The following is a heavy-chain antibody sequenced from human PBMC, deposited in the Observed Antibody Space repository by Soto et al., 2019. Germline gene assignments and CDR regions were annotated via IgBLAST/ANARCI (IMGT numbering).Heavy chain of an antibody. V-gene: IGHV5-10-1*01. D-gene: IGHD3-22*01. CDR3: ARQIYDSDTGPNFQYYFDS. CDR2: IDPSDSQT. J-gene: IGHJ4*02. CDR1: GYSFSGYW. Sequence: XESLNISYRGSGYSFSGYWVTWVRQKPGKGLEWMGRIDPSDSQTYYSPSFRGHVTISVTKSITTVFLQWSSLRASDTAMYYCARQIYDSDTGPNFQYYFDSWGQGTPVTVSS.